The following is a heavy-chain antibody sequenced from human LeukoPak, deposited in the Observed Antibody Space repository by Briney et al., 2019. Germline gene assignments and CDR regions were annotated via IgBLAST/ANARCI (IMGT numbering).Heavy chain of an antibody. J-gene: IGHJ5*02. CDR2: IYYSGST. D-gene: IGHD4-17*01. Sequence: SETLSLTCSVSGDSITGYYWGWIRQPPGKGLEWIGSIYYSGSTYYNPSLKSRVTISVDTSKNQFSLKLSSVTAADTAVYYCARGPLTMTRGFDPWGQGTLVTVSS. V-gene: IGHV4-39*07. CDR1: GDSITGYY. CDR3: ARGPLTMTRGFDP.